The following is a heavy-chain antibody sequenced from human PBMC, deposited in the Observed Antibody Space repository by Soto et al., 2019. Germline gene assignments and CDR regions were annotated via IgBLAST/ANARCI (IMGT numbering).Heavy chain of an antibody. CDR1: GGSISSYY. V-gene: IGHV4-59*08. D-gene: IGHD2-15*01. CDR3: ARGYSSGGSRYPRAYYYYYMDV. J-gene: IGHJ6*03. CDR2: IYYSGST. Sequence: SETLSLTCTVSGGSISSYYWSWIRQPPGKGLEWIGYIYYSGSTNYNPSLKSRVTISVDTSKNQFSLKLSSLTAADTAVYYCARGYSSGGSRYPRAYYYYYMDVWGKGTRVTV.